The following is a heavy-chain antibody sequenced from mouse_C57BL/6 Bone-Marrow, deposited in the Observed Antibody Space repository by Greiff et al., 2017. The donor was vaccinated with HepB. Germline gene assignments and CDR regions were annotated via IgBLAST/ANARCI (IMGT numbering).Heavy chain of an antibody. D-gene: IGHD1-1*01. V-gene: IGHV1-26*01. J-gene: IGHJ2*01. Sequence: VQLQQSGPELVKPGASVKISCKASGYTFTDYYMNWVKQSHGKSLEWIGDINPNNGGTSYNQKFKGKATLTVDKSSSTAYMELRSLTSEDSAVYYCASKVYYGSSPDYWGQGTTLTVSS. CDR3: ASKVYYGSSPDY. CDR1: GYTFTDYY. CDR2: INPNNGGT.